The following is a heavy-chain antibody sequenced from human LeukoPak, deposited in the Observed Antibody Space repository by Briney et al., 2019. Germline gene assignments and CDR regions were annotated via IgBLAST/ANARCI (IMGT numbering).Heavy chain of an antibody. CDR1: GDSINSLDL. CDR3: AGLVGRYSSGLYYYYFDY. V-gene: IGHV4-4*02. CDR2: MYLSGTT. Sequence: PSEALSLTCTVSGDSINSLDLWSWVRQPPGKGLEWIGEMYLSGTTHSNPSVKSRVTISIDKSKNQFFLNLSSVTAADTAVYYCAGLVGRYSSGLYYYYFDYWGQGTLVTVSS. D-gene: IGHD3-22*01. J-gene: IGHJ4*02.